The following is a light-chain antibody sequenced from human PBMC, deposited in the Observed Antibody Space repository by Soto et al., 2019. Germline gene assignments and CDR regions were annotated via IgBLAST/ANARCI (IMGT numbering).Light chain of an antibody. V-gene: IGLV1-44*01. CDR1: SSNIGRNT. CDR3: AAWDDSLNGVV. Sequence: QSALTQPPSASGTPGQRVTISCSGSSSNIGRNTVNWYQQLPGTAPKLLIYSNNQRPSGVPDRFSGSKSGSSASLAISGPQSEDEADYYCAAWDDSLNGVVFGGGTKLTVL. CDR2: SNN. J-gene: IGLJ2*01.